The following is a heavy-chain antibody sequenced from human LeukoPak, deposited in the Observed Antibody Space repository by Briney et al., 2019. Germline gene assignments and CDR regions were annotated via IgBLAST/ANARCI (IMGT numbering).Heavy chain of an antibody. D-gene: IGHD6-19*01. CDR3: AKQIPVGGYCYFDL. Sequence: PGGSLSLSCAASGFTFDDYAMHWVRQAPGKGLEWVSLISGDGGTTYSADSVKGRFTISRDNSKNTLYLQMISLRADDTAVYYCAKQIPVGGYCYFDLWGRGTLVTVSS. J-gene: IGHJ2*01. CDR2: ISGDGGTT. CDR1: GFTFDDYA. V-gene: IGHV3-43*02.